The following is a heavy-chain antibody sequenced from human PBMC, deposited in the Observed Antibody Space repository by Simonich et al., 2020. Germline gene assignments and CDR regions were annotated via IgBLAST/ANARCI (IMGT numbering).Heavy chain of an antibody. D-gene: IGHD6-6*01. CDR2: RKQDGREK. CDR3: AREGIAARDAFDI. V-gene: IGHV3-7*01. Sequence: EVQLVESGGGLVQPGGSLRLSCAASGFTFSSYWMSWVRQAPGKGLEWVANRKQDGREKIYVDSGKGRFTISRDNAKNSLYLQMNSLRAEDTAVYYCAREGIAARDAFDIWGQGTMVTVSS. J-gene: IGHJ3*02. CDR1: GFTFSSYW.